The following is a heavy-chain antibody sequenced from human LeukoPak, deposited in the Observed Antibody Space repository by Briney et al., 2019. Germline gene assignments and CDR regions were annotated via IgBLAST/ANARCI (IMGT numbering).Heavy chain of an antibody. J-gene: IGHJ5*02. D-gene: IGHD1-26*01. V-gene: IGHV4-34*01. CDR1: GGSFSGYY. CDR2: INHSGST. CDR3: ARHEYSGSYYGLSWFDP. Sequence: SETLSLTCAVYGGSFSGYYWSWIRQPPGKGLEWIGEINHSGSTYYNPSLKSRVTISVDTSKNQLSLKLTSLTAADPAVYYCARHEYSGSYYGLSWFDPWGQGTLVTVSS.